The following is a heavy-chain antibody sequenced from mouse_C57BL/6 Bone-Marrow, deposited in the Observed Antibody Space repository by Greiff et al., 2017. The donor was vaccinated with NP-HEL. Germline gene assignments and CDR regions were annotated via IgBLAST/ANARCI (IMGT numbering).Heavy chain of an antibody. D-gene: IGHD1-1*01. CDR2: IDPENGDT. CDR1: GFNIKDDY. J-gene: IGHJ4*01. CDR3: TGTVVALYYYAMDY. Sequence: VQLQQSGAELVRPGASVKLSCTASGFNIKDDYMHWVKQRPEQGLEWIGWIDPENGDTEYASKFQGKATITADTSSNTAYLQLSSLTSDDTAVYYCTGTVVALYYYAMDYWGQGTSVTVSS. V-gene: IGHV14-4*01.